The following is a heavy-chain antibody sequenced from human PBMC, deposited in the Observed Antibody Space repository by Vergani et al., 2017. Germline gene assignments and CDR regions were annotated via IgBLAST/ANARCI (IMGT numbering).Heavy chain of an antibody. Sequence: QLQLQESGPGLVKPSETLSLTCTVSGGSITYGAFYWGWIRQSPGKGLEWIGSIYYSENKFYNPSLESRVTLSIDTTKNQFSLKLKSLTAAETAVYYCARCFRDERMIYGGTVENWFDPWGQGTLVTVSS. CDR3: ARCFRDERMIYGGTVENWFDP. CDR2: IYYSENK. J-gene: IGHJ5*02. V-gene: IGHV4-39*01. CDR1: GGSITYGAFY. D-gene: IGHD3-22*01.